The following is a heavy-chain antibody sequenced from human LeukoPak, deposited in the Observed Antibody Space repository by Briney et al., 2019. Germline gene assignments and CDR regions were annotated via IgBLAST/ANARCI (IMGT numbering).Heavy chain of an antibody. Sequence: ASVKVSCKASGYTSTSYTMNWVRQAPGQGLEWVGWINTNTGKSTYAQGFTGRFVFSLDTSVSTTYLQINSLKAEGTAVYYCARGGSEYAFWSVQRSNWFDPWGQGTLITVSS. J-gene: IGHJ5*02. CDR1: GYTSTSYT. V-gene: IGHV7-4-1*02. CDR3: ARGGSEYAFWSVQRSNWFDP. CDR2: INTNTGKS. D-gene: IGHD3-3*01.